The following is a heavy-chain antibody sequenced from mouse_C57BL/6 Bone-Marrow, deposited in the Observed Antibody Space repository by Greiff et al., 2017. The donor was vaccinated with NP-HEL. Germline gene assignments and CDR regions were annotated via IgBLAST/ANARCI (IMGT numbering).Heavy chain of an antibody. CDR3: ARSTTGVALYYYAMDY. V-gene: IGHV1-64*01. CDR2: IHPNSGST. Sequence: QVQLQQPGAELVKPGASVKLSCKASGYTFTSYWMHWVKQRPGQGLEWIGMIHPNSGSTNYNEKFKSKATLTVDKSSSTAYMQLSSLTSEDSAVYYCARSTTGVALYYYAMDYWGQGTSVTVSS. D-gene: IGHD1-1*01. J-gene: IGHJ4*01. CDR1: GYTFTSYW.